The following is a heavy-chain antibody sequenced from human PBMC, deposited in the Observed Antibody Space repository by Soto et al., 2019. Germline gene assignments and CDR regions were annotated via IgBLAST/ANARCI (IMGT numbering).Heavy chain of an antibody. Sequence: QVQLVESGGGLVKPGGSLRLSCAASGFTFSDYYMSWIRQAPGKGLEWVSYISSHSTYTDYADSLKGRFTISRDNAKNALYLQMNSLRAEDTAVYYCARDLRERVAVAAPFDYWGQGTLFTVSS. CDR3: ARDLRERVAVAAPFDY. D-gene: IGHD6-19*01. J-gene: IGHJ4*02. V-gene: IGHV3-11*06. CDR2: ISSHSTYT. CDR1: GFTFSDYY.